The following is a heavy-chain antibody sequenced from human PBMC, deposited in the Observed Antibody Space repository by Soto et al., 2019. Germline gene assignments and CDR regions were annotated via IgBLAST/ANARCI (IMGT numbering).Heavy chain of an antibody. CDR2: IWYDGSNK. V-gene: IGHV3-33*01. D-gene: IGHD2-2*03. CDR3: ARERAPRGLGSFDM. CDR1: GFTFSSYG. Sequence: QVQLVESGGGVVQPGRSLRLSCAASGFTFSSYGMHWVRQAPGKGLEWVAVIWYDGSNKYYADSVKGRFTISRDNSKNTLYLQMNNLRAEDTAVYYCARERAPRGLGSFDMGGQGTIVTVPS. J-gene: IGHJ3*02.